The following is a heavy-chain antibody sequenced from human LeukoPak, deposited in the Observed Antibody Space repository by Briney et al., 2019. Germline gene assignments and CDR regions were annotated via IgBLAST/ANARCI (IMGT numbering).Heavy chain of an antibody. CDR3: ARGEATTNWFDP. J-gene: IGHJ5*02. Sequence: PGGSLRLSCAASGFTFSSYSMNWVRQASGKGLEWVSSISSSSSYIYYADSVKGRFTISRDNAKNSLYLQMNSLRAEDTAVYYCARGEATTNWFDPWGQGTLVTVSS. CDR2: ISSSSSYI. D-gene: IGHD5-12*01. V-gene: IGHV3-21*01. CDR1: GFTFSSYS.